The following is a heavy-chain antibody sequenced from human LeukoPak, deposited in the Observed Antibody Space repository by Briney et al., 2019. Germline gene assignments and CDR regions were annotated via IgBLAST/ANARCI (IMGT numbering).Heavy chain of an antibody. V-gene: IGHV5-51*01. J-gene: IGHJ4*02. Sequence: GESLKISCKGPGYSFTSYWIGCVRQMPRKGPEWMGSIYPGDSDTRYSPSFQGQVTISADKSISTAYLQWSSLKASDTAMYYCARHGSPLQQLGLSCWGQGTLVTVSS. CDR2: IYPGDSDT. D-gene: IGHD6-13*01. CDR1: GYSFTSYW. CDR3: ARHGSPLQQLGLSC.